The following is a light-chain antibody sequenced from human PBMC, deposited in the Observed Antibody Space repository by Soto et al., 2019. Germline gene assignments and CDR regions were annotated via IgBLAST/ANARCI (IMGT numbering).Light chain of an antibody. CDR1: QSVSSN. Sequence: EIVMTQSPATLSVSPGERATLSCRASQSVSSNLAWYQQKPGQAPTLLIFGASTRAAGIPARFSGSGSGTEFTLTISGRQSEDYADYVCHQYENWPKTFGQGTKVDIK. CDR2: GAS. V-gene: IGKV3-15*01. J-gene: IGKJ1*01. CDR3: HQYENWPKT.